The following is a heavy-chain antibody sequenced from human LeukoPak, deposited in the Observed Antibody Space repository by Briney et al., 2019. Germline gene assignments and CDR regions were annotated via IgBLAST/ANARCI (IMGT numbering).Heavy chain of an antibody. J-gene: IGHJ6*02. CDR2: ISAYNGNT. CDR1: GYTXTSYG. V-gene: IGHV1-18*01. D-gene: IGHD6-19*01. Sequence: ASXXVSXKAXGYTXTSYGIXXVRQAPGQGLXWMGXISAYNGNTNYAQKLQGRVTMTTDTSTSTAYMELRSLRSDDTAVYYCARGVRVAGNYYYYGMDVWGQGTTVTVSS. CDR3: ARGVRVAGNYYYYGMDV.